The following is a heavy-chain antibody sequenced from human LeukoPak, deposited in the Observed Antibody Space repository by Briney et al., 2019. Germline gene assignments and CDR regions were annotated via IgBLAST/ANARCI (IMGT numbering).Heavy chain of an antibody. Sequence: GASVKVSCKASGGTFSSYAISWVRQAPGQGLERMGGIIPIFGTANYAQKFQGRVTITADESTSTAYVELSSLRSEDTAVYYCARASGGYSGYIYFDYWGQGTLVTVSS. V-gene: IGHV1-69*13. J-gene: IGHJ4*02. D-gene: IGHD5-12*01. CDR1: GGTFSSYA. CDR2: IIPIFGTA. CDR3: ARASGGYSGYIYFDY.